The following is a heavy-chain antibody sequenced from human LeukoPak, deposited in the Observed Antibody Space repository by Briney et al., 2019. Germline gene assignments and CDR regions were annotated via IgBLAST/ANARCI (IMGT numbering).Heavy chain of an antibody. D-gene: IGHD3-10*02. Sequence: GGSLRLSCAASGFTFSTYGMHWVRQAPGKGLEWVAVISYDGSNKYYADSVKGRFTISRDNSKNTLYLQMNGLRAEDTAVYYCARGTMFPYYFDYWGQGTLATVSS. CDR2: ISYDGSNK. V-gene: IGHV3-30*03. J-gene: IGHJ4*02. CDR1: GFTFSTYG. CDR3: ARGTMFPYYFDY.